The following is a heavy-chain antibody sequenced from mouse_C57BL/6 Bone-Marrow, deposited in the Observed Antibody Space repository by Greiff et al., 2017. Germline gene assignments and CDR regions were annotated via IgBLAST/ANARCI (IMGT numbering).Heavy chain of an antibody. CDR3: ARAPDSSGYFAY. CDR1: GFYIKNTY. CDR2: IDPANGNT. Sequence: EVQLQQSVAELVRPGASVKLSCTASGFYIKNTYMHWVKQKPEQGLEWIGKIDPANGNTKYAPKFQGKATITANTSSNTAYLQLSILTSEDTAIYYCARAPDSSGYFAYWGQGTLVTVSA. J-gene: IGHJ3*01. V-gene: IGHV14-3*01. D-gene: IGHD3-2*01.